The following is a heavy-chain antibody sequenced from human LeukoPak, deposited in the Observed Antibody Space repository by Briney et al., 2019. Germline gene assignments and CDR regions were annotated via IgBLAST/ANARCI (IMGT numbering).Heavy chain of an antibody. CDR3: ARQGGKRGLDI. CDR2: IYYSGST. Sequence: SETLSLTCTVPGGSISSSSYYWGWIRQPPGKGLEWIGSIYYSGSTYYNPSLKSRVTISVDTSKNQFSLKLSSVTAADTAVYYCARQGGKRGLDIWGQGTMVTVSS. J-gene: IGHJ3*02. CDR1: GGSISSSSYY. D-gene: IGHD4-23*01. V-gene: IGHV4-39*01.